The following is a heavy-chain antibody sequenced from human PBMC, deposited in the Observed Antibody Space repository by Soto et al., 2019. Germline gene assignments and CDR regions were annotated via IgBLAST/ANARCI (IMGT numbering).Heavy chain of an antibody. CDR3: ARVMYGSGSYLHTFDY. CDR2: MYYTGST. D-gene: IGHD3-10*01. Sequence: QVQLQESGPGLVKPSETLSLNCTVSGGSISSFYWSWIRQSPGKGLEWIGYMYYTGSTVYNPSLKSRFTISLDSSKTQFSLKLSSVTAADTAVYYCARVMYGSGSYLHTFDYWGQGTLVTVSS. J-gene: IGHJ4*02. V-gene: IGHV4-59*01. CDR1: GGSISSFY.